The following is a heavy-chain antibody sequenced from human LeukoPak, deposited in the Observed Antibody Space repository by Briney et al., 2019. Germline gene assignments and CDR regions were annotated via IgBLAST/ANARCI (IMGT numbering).Heavy chain of an antibody. Sequence: SETLSLICTVSGGSNSSYYWSWIRQPPGKGLEWIGYVYYTGSTNYNPSLKSRVTISVDTSKDQFSLKLTSVTAADTAVYFCARVDIGEYYFDYWGQGTLVTVSS. CDR1: GGSNSSYY. J-gene: IGHJ4*02. CDR2: VYYTGST. V-gene: IGHV4-59*01. CDR3: ARVDIGEYYFDY. D-gene: IGHD5-12*01.